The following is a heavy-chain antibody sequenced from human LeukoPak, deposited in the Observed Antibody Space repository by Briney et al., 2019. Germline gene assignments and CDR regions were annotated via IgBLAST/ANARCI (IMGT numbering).Heavy chain of an antibody. CDR3: ARHGGDCSSTSCYVSSYYYYGMDV. J-gene: IGHJ6*02. D-gene: IGHD2-2*01. CDR1: GYSFTNYW. CDR2: THPGDSDT. Sequence: ESLKISCKGSGYSFTNYWIAWVRQVPGKGLEWMGITHPGDSDTRYSPSFQGQVTISADKSISTAYLQWSSLKASDTAMYYCARHGGDCSSTSCYVSSYYYYGMDVWGQGTTVTVSS. V-gene: IGHV5-51*01.